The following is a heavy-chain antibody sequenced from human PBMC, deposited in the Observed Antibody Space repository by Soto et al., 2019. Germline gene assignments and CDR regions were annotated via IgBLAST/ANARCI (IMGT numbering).Heavy chain of an antibody. CDR2: ISAYNGNT. Sequence: VKVSCKASGYTFTSYGISWVRQAPGQGLEWMGWISAYNGNTNYAQKLQGRVTMTTDTSTSTAYMELRSLRSDDTAVYYCARDVLGIAAAGYFDYWGQGTLVTVPS. J-gene: IGHJ4*02. V-gene: IGHV1-18*01. D-gene: IGHD6-13*01. CDR1: GYTFTSYG. CDR3: ARDVLGIAAAGYFDY.